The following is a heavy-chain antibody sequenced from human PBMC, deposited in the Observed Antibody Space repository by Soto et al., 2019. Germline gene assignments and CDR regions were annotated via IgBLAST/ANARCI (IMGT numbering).Heavy chain of an antibody. J-gene: IGHJ5*02. CDR1: GFTFSSYS. CDR3: ARDVNGGFCGA. CDR2: ISSRNNDM. D-gene: IGHD2-21*01. Sequence: EVQLVESGGGLVKPGGSLRLSCAASGFTFSSYSMTWVRLAPGKGLEWVSTISSRNNDMYYVDSVKGRFTISRDNARNSVYLQMNSLRADDTAVYYCARDVNGGFCGAWGQGTLVTVSS. V-gene: IGHV3-21*01.